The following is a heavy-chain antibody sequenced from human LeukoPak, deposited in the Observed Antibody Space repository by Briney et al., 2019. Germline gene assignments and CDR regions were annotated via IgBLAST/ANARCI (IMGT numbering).Heavy chain of an antibody. CDR3: AAMEWLLSPSDY. Sequence: PSETLSLTCAVSGYSISSGYYWGWIRPPPGKGLEWIGSIYHSGSTYYNPSLKSRVTISVDTSKNQFSLKLSSVTAADTAVYYCAAMEWLLSPSDYWGQGTLVTVSS. D-gene: IGHD3-3*01. CDR2: IYHSGST. J-gene: IGHJ4*02. CDR1: GYSISSGYY. V-gene: IGHV4-38-2*01.